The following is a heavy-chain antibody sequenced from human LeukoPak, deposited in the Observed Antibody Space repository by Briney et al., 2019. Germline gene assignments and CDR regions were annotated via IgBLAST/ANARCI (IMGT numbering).Heavy chain of an antibody. CDR2: IYYSGST. CDR3: ARHYPFSYVWGSYPQRDAFDI. Sequence: SETLSLTCTVSGGSISSYYWSWIRQPPGKGLEWIGYIYYSGSTNYNPSLKSRVTISVDTSKNQFSLKLSSVTAADTAVYYCARHYPFSYVWGSYPQRDAFDIWGQGTMVTVSS. J-gene: IGHJ3*02. V-gene: IGHV4-59*08. CDR1: GGSISSYY. D-gene: IGHD3-16*02.